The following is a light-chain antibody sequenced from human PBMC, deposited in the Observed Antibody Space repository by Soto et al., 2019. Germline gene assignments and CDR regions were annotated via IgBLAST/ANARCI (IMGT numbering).Light chain of an antibody. CDR3: QQSYMDPIT. Sequence: DIQMTQSPSTLSASVGDRVTITCRASQTISSWLAWYQQKPGKAPKLLIYDVSSLESGVPSRFSGSGSGTEFTLTISSLQPDDSATYYCQQSYMDPITFGQGTRLEI. V-gene: IGKV1-5*01. J-gene: IGKJ5*01. CDR1: QTISSW. CDR2: DVS.